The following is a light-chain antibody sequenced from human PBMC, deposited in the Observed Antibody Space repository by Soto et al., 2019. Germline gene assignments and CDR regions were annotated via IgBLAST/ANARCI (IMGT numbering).Light chain of an antibody. CDR3: QSYASSLSAYYV. J-gene: IGLJ1*01. Sequence: QSVLTQPPSVSGAPGQRVTISCTGSSSNIGAGYDVHWYQQLPGTAPKLLIYGNSNRPSGVPDRFSGSKSGTSASLAITGLKAEDEADYYCQSYASSLSAYYVFGTGTKLTVL. CDR1: SSNIGAGYD. V-gene: IGLV1-40*01. CDR2: GNS.